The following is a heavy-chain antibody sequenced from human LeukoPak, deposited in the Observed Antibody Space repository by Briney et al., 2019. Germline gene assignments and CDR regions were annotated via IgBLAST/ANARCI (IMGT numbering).Heavy chain of an antibody. V-gene: IGHV5-51*01. CDR2: IYPGDSDT. Sequence: GESLKISCKGSGYSFTSYWIGWVRQMPGKGLEWMGVIYPGDSDTRYSPSFQGQVTISADKSISTAYLQWSSLKASDTAMYYCARHVIVAAGDYYYYYMDVWGKGTTVTVSS. D-gene: IGHD6-13*01. CDR1: GYSFTSYW. CDR3: ARHVIVAAGDYYYYYMDV. J-gene: IGHJ6*03.